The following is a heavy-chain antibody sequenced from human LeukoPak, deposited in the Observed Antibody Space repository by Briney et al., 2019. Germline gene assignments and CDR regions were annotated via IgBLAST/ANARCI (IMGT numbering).Heavy chain of an antibody. CDR1: GYTFTSYF. D-gene: IGHD5-18*01. CDR2: INPSGYSA. Sequence: GASVKVSFKASGYTFTSYFMHWVRQAPGQGLEWMGMINPSGYSATYAHKFYGRVTMTRDTPTSTVYMELSSLTSEDTAVYYCARPHRPDTAMNQADYWGQGTLVTVSS. CDR3: ARPHRPDTAMNQADY. V-gene: IGHV1-46*01. J-gene: IGHJ4*02.